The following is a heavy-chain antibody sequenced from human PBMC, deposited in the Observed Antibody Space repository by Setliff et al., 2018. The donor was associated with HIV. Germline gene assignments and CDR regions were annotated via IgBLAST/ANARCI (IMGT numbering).Heavy chain of an antibody. J-gene: IGHJ4*01. V-gene: IGHV3-23*01. CDR3: AKDGISGGAYPPYYFDY. CDR1: GFIFTDYA. CDR2: ISGSGGST. D-gene: IGHD2-15*01. Sequence: GGSLRLSCAASGFIFTDYALSWVRQAPGKGLEWVSVISGSGGSTFYADSVKGRFTISRDNSKNTLYLQMNRLRVEDTAVYYCAKDGISGGAYPPYYFDYWGHGTLVTVSS.